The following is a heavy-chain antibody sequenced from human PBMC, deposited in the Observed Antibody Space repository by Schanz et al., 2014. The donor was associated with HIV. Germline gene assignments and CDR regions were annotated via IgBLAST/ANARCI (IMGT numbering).Heavy chain of an antibody. J-gene: IGHJ6*04. CDR1: GFTFDDYA. D-gene: IGHD3-10*01. CDR3: ARDMGLLWFGESPGDLRGGMDV. CDR2: ISWNSGSI. V-gene: IGHV3-9*01. Sequence: DVQLVESGGGLVQPGRSLRLSCAASGFTFDDYAMHWVRQAPGKGLEWVSGISWNSGSIGYGDSVKGRFTISRDNARNSLYLQMNSLRPEDTALYYCARDMGLLWFGESPGDLRGGMDVWGEGTTVTVSP.